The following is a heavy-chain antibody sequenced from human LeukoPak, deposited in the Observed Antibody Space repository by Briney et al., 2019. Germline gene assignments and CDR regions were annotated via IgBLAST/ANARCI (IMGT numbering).Heavy chain of an antibody. CDR1: GFTFSNYA. Sequence: GGSLRLSCAASGFTFSNYAMSWVRQAPGKGVEWVSAITGSGDTTYYAHPVKGRFTISRDNSKNTVYLQMNSLRAEDTAVYYCANRRCISSSYYLEYWGQGTLVTVSS. D-gene: IGHD2-2*01. V-gene: IGHV3-23*01. CDR3: ANRRCISSSYYLEY. CDR2: ITGSGDTT. J-gene: IGHJ4*02.